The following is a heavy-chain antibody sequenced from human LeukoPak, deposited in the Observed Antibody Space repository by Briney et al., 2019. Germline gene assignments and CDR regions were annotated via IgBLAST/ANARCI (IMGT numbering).Heavy chain of an antibody. D-gene: IGHD6-6*01. V-gene: IGHV4-38-2*01. J-gene: IGHJ4*02. CDR1: GYSLSSDYY. Sequence: PPETLSLTCVVSGYSLSSDYYWGWIRQPPGKGLEWFGSAYHTGRTYYNPSLKSPVTISLDTSKHQFSLRLNSVAAADTAIYYCATGVGRGSSSFVPFDYWGRGMLVTVSS. CDR3: ATGVGRGSSSFVPFDY. CDR2: AYHTGRT.